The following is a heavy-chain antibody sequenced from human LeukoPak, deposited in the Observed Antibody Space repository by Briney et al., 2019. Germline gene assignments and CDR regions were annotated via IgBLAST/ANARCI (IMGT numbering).Heavy chain of an antibody. J-gene: IGHJ4*02. D-gene: IGHD3-22*01. CDR1: GFTFSSYS. Sequence: GGSLRLSCAASGFTFSSYSMNWVRQAPGKGLEWVSSISSSSSYIYYADSVKGRFTISRDNSRNILYLQMNSLRADDTAVYYCAKRGYYDSSGFSPLTYWGQGTLVTVSS. CDR3: AKRGYYDSSGFSPLTY. V-gene: IGHV3-21*04. CDR2: ISSSSSYI.